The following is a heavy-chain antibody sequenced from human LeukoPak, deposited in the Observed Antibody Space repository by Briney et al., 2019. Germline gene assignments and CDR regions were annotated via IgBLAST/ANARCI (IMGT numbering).Heavy chain of an antibody. D-gene: IGHD6-13*01. V-gene: IGHV3-33*01. CDR1: GSTFSSFG. CDR2: IWYDASNK. J-gene: IGHJ5*02. Sequence: SGGSLTLSCAASGSTFSSFGMHWVRQAPGKGLEWVAVIWYDASNKYYADSVKGRFTISRDNSKNTLFLQMNSLRDDDTAVYYCVRGVGVSRFNYFDPWGQGTLVIVSS. CDR3: VRGVGVSRFNYFDP.